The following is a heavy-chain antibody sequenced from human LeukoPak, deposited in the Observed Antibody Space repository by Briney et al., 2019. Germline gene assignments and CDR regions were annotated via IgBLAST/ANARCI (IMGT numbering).Heavy chain of an antibody. D-gene: IGHD3-10*01. CDR2: ISSSSSCI. V-gene: IGHV3-21*01. CDR3: ARGPPGLWFDYFDY. CDR1: GFTFSSYS. Sequence: GGSLRLSCAASGFTFSSYSMNWVRQAPGKGLEWVSSISSSSSCIYYADSVKGRFTISRDNAKNSLYLQMNSLRAEDTAVYYCARGPPGLWFDYFDYWGQGTLVTVSS. J-gene: IGHJ4*02.